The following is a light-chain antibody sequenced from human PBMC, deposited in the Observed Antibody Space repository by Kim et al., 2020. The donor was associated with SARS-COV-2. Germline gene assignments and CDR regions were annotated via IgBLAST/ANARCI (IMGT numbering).Light chain of an antibody. V-gene: IGKV3-15*01. CDR1: ESISSH. J-gene: IGKJ2*01. Sequence: EIVMTQSPATLSVSPEERATLSCRASESISSHLAWFQQKPGQAPRLLIYGASTRATGIPARFSGSGSGTEFTLSISSLQSEDFAVYFCQQYHNWPPYTFGQGTKLEI. CDR2: GAS. CDR3: QQYHNWPPYT.